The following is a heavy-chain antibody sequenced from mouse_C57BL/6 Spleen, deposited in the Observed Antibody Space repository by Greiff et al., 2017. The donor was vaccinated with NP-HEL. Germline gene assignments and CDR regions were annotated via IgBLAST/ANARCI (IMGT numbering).Heavy chain of an antibody. CDR2: ISYDGSN. D-gene: IGHD2-1*01. V-gene: IGHV3-6*01. J-gene: IGHJ2*01. Sequence: EVQLVESGPGLVKPSQSLSLTCSVTGYSITSGYYWNWIRQFPGNKLEWMGYISYDGSNNYNPSLKNRISITRDTSKNQFFLKLNSVTTEDTATYYCARGAIYYGNPFDYWGQGTTLTVSS. CDR3: ARGAIYYGNPFDY. CDR1: GYSITSGYY.